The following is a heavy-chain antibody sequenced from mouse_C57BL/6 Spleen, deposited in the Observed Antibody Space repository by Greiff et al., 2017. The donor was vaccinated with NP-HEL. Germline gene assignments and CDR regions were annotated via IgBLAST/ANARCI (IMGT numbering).Heavy chain of an antibody. J-gene: IGHJ1*03. Sequence: EVQLQQSGPELVKPGASVKISCKASGYTFTDYYMNWVKQSHGKSLEWIGDINPNNGGTSYNQKFKGKATLTVDKSSSTAYMELRSLTSEDSAVYYCARESKPHWYFDVWGTRTTVTVSS. CDR1: GYTFTDYY. D-gene: IGHD2-5*01. CDR3: ARESKPHWYFDV. CDR2: INPNNGGT. V-gene: IGHV1-26*01.